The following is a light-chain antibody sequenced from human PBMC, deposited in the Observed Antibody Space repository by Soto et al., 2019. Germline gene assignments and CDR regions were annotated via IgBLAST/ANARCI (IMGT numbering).Light chain of an antibody. CDR3: QKYGSSPQT. V-gene: IGKV3-20*01. CDR2: GAS. J-gene: IGKJ1*01. CDR1: QSVSSSY. Sequence: DIVLTQSPGTLSLSPGERATLSCRASQSVSSSYLAWYQQKPGQAPRLLIYGASSRATGIPDRFSGSGSGTDFTLTISRLEPEDFAVYYCQKYGSSPQTFGQGTKVDIK.